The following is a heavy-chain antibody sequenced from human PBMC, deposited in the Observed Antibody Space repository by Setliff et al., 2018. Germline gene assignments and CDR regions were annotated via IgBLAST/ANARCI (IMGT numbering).Heavy chain of an antibody. CDR1: GFTFSNYW. CDR2: INRDGSNI. J-gene: IGHJ3*02. D-gene: IGHD2-21*02. CDR3: ARAFGGNSDAFDI. V-gene: IGHV3-74*01. Sequence: QAGGSLRLSCAASGFTFSNYWTHWVRQAPGKGLVWVSHINRDGSNIRYADSVKGRFTISRDIAKNTLYLQINSLRAEDTAVYYCARAFGGNSDAFDIWGQGTMVTVSS.